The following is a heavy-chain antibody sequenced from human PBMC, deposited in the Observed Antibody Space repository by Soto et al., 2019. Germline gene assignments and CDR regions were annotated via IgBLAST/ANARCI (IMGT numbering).Heavy chain of an antibody. CDR3: ARRYCSSTSCYGDYSYYYMDV. J-gene: IGHJ6*03. CDR1: GFTLSSYW. D-gene: IGHD2-2*01. V-gene: IGHV3-74*01. CDR2: INSDGSST. Sequence: GGSLRLSCAASGFTLSSYWMHWVRQAPGKGLVWVSRINSDGSSTSYADSVKGRFTISRDNAKNTLYLQMNSLRAEDTAVYYCARRYCSSTSCYGDYSYYYMDVWGKGTTVTVSS.